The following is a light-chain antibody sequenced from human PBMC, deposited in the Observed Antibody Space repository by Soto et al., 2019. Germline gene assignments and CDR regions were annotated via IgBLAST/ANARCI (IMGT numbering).Light chain of an antibody. CDR3: QQYNSYPIT. Sequence: DIQMTQSPSTLSASVGYRVTITCRASQSISSWLAWYQQKPGKAPKLLIYDASNLESGVPSRFSGSGSGTEFTLTISRLQPDDFATYYCQQYNSYPITFGQGTRLEIK. CDR2: DAS. V-gene: IGKV1-5*01. CDR1: QSISSW. J-gene: IGKJ5*01.